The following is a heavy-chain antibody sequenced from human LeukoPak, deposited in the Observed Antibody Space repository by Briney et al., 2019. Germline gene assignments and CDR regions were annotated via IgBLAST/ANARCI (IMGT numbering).Heavy chain of an antibody. V-gene: IGHV1-2*02. CDR2: INPNSGDT. D-gene: IGHD5-24*01. Sequence: ASVKVSCKASGYTFTGYYLHWVRQAPGQGLEWMGWINPNSGDTKSAQKFQGSVTMTRDTSISTAYMELSRLRSDDTAVFYCARAGDGDTYWGQGTLVTVSS. CDR1: GYTFTGYY. J-gene: IGHJ4*02. CDR3: ARAGDGDTY.